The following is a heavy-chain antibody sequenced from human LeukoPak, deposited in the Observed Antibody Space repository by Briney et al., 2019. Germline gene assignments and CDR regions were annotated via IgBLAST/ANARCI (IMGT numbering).Heavy chain of an antibody. CDR2: LSSHGGTT. Sequence: PGGSLRLSCAASGFTFIDYAMHWVRQAPGRGLEYGSGLSSHGGTTFYAHSVKGSFTISRDNSNNTLFLRMGRLTTQDTAVYYGARGGEILNCCPSDFWGQGSLVTVSS. CDR1: GFTFIDYA. CDR3: ARGGEILNCCPSDF. V-gene: IGHV3-64*01. J-gene: IGHJ4*02. D-gene: IGHD3-16*01.